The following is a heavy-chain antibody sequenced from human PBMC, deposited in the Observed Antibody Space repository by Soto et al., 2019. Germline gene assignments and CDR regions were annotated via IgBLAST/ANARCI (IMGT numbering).Heavy chain of an antibody. V-gene: IGHV1-18*01. CDR1: GYTFTSYG. CDR2: ISAYNGNT. CDR3: ARDCSGGSCYTGGDY. J-gene: IGHJ4*02. D-gene: IGHD2-15*01. Sequence: SVKVSCKASGYTFTSYGISWVRQAPVQGLEWMGWISAYNGNTNYAQKLQGRVTMTTDTSTSTAYMELRSLRSDDTAVYYCARDCSGGSCYTGGDYWGQGTLVTVSS.